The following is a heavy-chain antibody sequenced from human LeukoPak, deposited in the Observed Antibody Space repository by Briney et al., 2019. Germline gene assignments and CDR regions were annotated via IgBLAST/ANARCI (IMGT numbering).Heavy chain of an antibody. V-gene: IGHV3-23*01. CDR1: GFTFSSYA. Sequence: GGSLRLSCAASGFTFSSYATSWVRQAPGKGLEWVSAISGSGGSTYYADSVKGRFTISRDNAKNSLYLQMNSLRAEDTAVYYCARDLLEDDFWSGYYDYWGQGTLVTVSS. D-gene: IGHD3-3*01. CDR3: ARDLLEDDFWSGYYDY. J-gene: IGHJ4*02. CDR2: ISGSGGST.